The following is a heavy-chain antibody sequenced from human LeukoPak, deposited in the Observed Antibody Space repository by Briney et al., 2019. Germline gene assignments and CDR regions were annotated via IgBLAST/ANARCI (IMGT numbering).Heavy chain of an antibody. V-gene: IGHV4-59*01. D-gene: IGHD6-13*01. CDR1: GGSISSYY. J-gene: IGHJ4*02. CDR3: ARVGGIAAPYYFDY. Sequence: PSETLSLTCTVSGGSISSYYWSWIRQPPGKGLEWIGYIYYSGSTNYNPSLKSRVTISVDTSKNQFSLKLSSVTAADTAVYYCARVGGIAAPYYFDYWGQGTLVTVSS. CDR2: IYYSGST.